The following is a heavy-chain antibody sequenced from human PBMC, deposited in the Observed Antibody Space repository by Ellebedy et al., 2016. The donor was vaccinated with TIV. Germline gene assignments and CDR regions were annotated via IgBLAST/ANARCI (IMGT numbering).Heavy chain of an antibody. CDR1: GGSISSYY. D-gene: IGHD3-10*01. CDR3: ARHGSGSYFGWGMDV. Sequence: GSLRLXXTVSGGSISSYYWGWIRQPPGKGLEWIGSIYYSGSTYYNPSLKSRVTISVDTSKNQFSLKLSSVTAADTAVYYCARHGSGSYFGWGMDVWGQGTTVTVSS. V-gene: IGHV4-39*07. CDR2: IYYSGST. J-gene: IGHJ6*02.